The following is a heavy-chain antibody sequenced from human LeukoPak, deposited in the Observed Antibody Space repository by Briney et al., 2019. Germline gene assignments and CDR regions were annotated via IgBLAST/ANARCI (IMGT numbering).Heavy chain of an antibody. CDR3: GRAEAIDY. D-gene: IGHD5-12*01. J-gene: IGHJ4*02. V-gene: IGHV1-2*02. Sequence: ASVKVSCKASGYTFTGYYMHWVRQAPGQGLEWMGWINPNSGGTKYAQKFQGRVTMTRDTSISTAYMELSSLRSDDTAVYYCGRAEAIDYWGQGTLVTVSS. CDR1: GYTFTGYY. CDR2: INPNSGGT.